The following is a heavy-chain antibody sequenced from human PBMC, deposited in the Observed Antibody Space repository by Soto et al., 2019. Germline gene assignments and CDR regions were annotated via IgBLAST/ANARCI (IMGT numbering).Heavy chain of an antibody. J-gene: IGHJ6*02. CDR3: ARDQSFDRSYYSGIDF. Sequence: QVQLVQSGAEVKKPGASVKVSCKSSGYPFTHYGITWVRQAPGQGLEWMGWISPFNGNTNYGQTLQGRVTLTTDTSTSTAYMEPRSLRSDDKAVYYCARDQSFDRSYYSGIDFWGQGTTVTVSS. V-gene: IGHV1-18*01. CDR1: GYPFTHYG. CDR2: ISPFNGNT. D-gene: IGHD3-22*01.